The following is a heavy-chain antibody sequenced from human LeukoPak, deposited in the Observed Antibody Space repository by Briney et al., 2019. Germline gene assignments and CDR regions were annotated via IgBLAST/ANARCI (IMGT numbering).Heavy chain of an antibody. CDR1: GGTFSSYT. D-gene: IGHD2-2*02. V-gene: IGHV1-69*02. CDR2: IIPILGIA. Sequence: SVKVSCKASGGTFSSYTISWVRQAPGQGLEWVGRIIPILGIANYAQKFQGRVTITADKSTSTAYMELSSLRSEDTAVYYCARGPDCSSTSCYTEAFDYWGQGTLVTVSS. J-gene: IGHJ4*02. CDR3: ARGPDCSSTSCYTEAFDY.